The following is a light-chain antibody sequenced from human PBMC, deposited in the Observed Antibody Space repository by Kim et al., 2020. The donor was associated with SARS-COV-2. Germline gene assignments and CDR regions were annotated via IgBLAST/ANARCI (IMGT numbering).Light chain of an antibody. J-gene: IGKJ4*01. Sequence: EIVLTQSPGTLSLSPGERATLSCRASQSVSSSYLAWYQQKPGQAPSLLIYGASSRATGIPDRFSGSGSGTDFTLTISRLEPEDFAVYYCQQYGSSRLTFGGGTKVDIK. CDR1: QSVSSSY. V-gene: IGKV3-20*01. CDR2: GAS. CDR3: QQYGSSRLT.